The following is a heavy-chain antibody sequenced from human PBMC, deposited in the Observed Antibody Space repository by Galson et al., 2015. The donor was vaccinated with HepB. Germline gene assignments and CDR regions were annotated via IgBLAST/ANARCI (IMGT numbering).Heavy chain of an antibody. CDR2: ISGSGGST. Sequence: SLRLSCAASGFTFSSYAMSWVRQAPGKGLEWVSAISGSGGSTYYADSVKGRFTISRDNSKNTLYLQMNSLRAEDTAVYYCAKSPPYDSWSGGNWFDPWGQGTLVTVSS. D-gene: IGHD3-3*01. J-gene: IGHJ5*02. CDR3: AKSPPYDSWSGGNWFDP. V-gene: IGHV3-23*01. CDR1: GFTFSSYA.